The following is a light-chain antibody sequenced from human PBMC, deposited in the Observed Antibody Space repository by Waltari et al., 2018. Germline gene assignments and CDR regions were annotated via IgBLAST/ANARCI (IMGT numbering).Light chain of an antibody. J-gene: IGLJ3*02. CDR1: SSNVGNNV. CDR3: ASWDDSPNGRWV. Sequence: QSVLTQPPSASGAPGQRVTISCSGSSSNVGNNVVNWYQQIPGTAPKLLIYRTDQRPSGAPNRFSGSKSGTSAALAISGLQSEDEGDYYCASWDDSPNGRWVFGGGTKLTVL. V-gene: IGLV1-44*01. CDR2: RTD.